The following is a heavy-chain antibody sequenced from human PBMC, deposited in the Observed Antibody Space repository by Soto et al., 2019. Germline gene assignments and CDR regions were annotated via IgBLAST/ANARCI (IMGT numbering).Heavy chain of an antibody. CDR1: RFTFSGFW. CDR3: ARDWIINS. CDR2: IKQDGSEK. J-gene: IGHJ4*02. Sequence: GSRRLSCAATRFTFSGFWMNWVRQAPGKGLEWVANIKQDGSEKYYVDSVKGRFTISRDNARNSLYLQMNSLRVEDTAVYYCARDWIINSWGRGTLVTVSS. V-gene: IGHV3-7*01. D-gene: IGHD3-10*01.